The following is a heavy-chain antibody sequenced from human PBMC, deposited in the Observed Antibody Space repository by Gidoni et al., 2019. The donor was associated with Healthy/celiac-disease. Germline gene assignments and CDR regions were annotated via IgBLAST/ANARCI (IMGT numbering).Heavy chain of an antibody. J-gene: IGHJ4*02. CDR1: GFTFSSYS. D-gene: IGHD6-19*01. V-gene: IGHV3-21*01. Sequence: EVQLVESGGGLVKPGGSLRLSCAASGFTFSSYSMNWVRQAPGKGLEWVSSISSSSSYIYYADSVKGRFTISRDNAKNSLYLQMNSLRAEDTAVYYCARDRTVAVAGTCGYWGQGTLVTVSS. CDR3: ARDRTVAVAGTCGY. CDR2: ISSSSSYI.